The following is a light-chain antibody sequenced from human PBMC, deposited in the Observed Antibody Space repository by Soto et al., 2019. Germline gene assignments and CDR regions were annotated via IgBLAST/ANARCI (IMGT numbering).Light chain of an antibody. CDR1: QSVSSS. V-gene: IGKV3-15*01. Sequence: ILMTQSPATLSVSPGERATLSCRASQSVSSSLAWYQQKPGQAPRLLIYDASTRATGIPARFSGSGSGTEFTLTISSLQSEEFAVYYCQQYNNWPPYTFGQGTKLEIK. CDR2: DAS. J-gene: IGKJ2*01. CDR3: QQYNNWPPYT.